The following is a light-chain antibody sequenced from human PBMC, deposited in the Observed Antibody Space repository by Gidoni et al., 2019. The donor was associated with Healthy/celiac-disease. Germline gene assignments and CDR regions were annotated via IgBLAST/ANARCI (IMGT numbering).Light chain of an antibody. CDR2: WAS. CDR1: QSVSYSSNNKNY. V-gene: IGKV4-1*01. J-gene: IGKJ4*01. Sequence: DIVMTQSPDSLAVSLGERATINCKSSQSVSYSSNNKNYLAWYQQKPGQPPKLRIYWASTRESGVPDRFSGSGSGTEFTLTISSLQAEDVAVYYCQQYYSTLTFGGGSKVEIK. CDR3: QQYYSTLT.